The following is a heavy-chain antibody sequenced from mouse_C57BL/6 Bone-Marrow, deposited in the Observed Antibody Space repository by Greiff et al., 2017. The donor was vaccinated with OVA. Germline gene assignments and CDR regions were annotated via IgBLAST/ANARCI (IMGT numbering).Heavy chain of an antibody. Sequence: QVQLQQSGAELVKPGASVKLSCKASGYTFTSYWMHWVKQRPGQGLEWIGMIHPNSGSTNYNEKFKSKATLTVDKSSSTAYMQLSSLTSEDSAVDYGARWGYGAWFAYWGQGTLVTVSA. CDR3: ARWGYGAWFAY. CDR1: GYTFTSYW. J-gene: IGHJ3*01. V-gene: IGHV1-64*01. CDR2: IHPNSGST. D-gene: IGHD1-1*02.